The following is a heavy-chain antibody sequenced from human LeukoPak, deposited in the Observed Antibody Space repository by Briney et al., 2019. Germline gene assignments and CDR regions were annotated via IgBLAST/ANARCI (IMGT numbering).Heavy chain of an antibody. CDR2: FDPEQGKT. D-gene: IGHD3-10*01. V-gene: IGHV1-24*01. CDR1: GYSLTELS. CDR3: ATEGRGANYWYFDL. Sequence: ASVKVACKVSGYSLTELSMHLVRQAPGKRLEWMGDFDPEQGKTIYAQKFQNRVILTEDTSRDTVYMDLSGLTYEDTAVYFCATEGRGANYWYFDLWGRGTLVTVSS. J-gene: IGHJ2*01.